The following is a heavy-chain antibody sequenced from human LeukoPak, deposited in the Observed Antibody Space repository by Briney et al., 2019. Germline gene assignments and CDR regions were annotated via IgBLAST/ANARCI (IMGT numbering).Heavy chain of an antibody. V-gene: IGHV3-15*01. Sequence: GGSLRLSCAASGFSFTNAWMSWVRQAPGKGLEWVGRIKSKGDGETTDYAAPVKGRFTMSRDDSKATLYPQMNSLKAEDTAVYYCTTDLGITMIRGVIVYWGQGTLITVSS. D-gene: IGHD3-10*01. CDR3: TTDLGITMIRGVIVY. J-gene: IGHJ4*02. CDR1: GFSFTNAW. CDR2: IKSKGDGETT.